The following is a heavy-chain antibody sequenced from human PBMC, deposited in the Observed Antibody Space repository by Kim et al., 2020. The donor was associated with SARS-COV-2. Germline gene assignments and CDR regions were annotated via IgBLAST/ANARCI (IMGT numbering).Heavy chain of an antibody. CDR3: ARDLAYYDYVWGSYRTNVDF. CDR1: GFTFSSYW. J-gene: IGHJ4*02. V-gene: IGHV3-7*03. Sequence: GGSLRLSCAASGFTFSSYWMSWVRQAPGKGLEWVANIKQDGSEKYYVDSVKGRFTISRDNAKNSLYLQMNSLRAEDTAVYYCARDLAYYDYVWGSYRTNVDFWGQGTLVTVSS. CDR2: IKQDGSEK. D-gene: IGHD3-16*02.